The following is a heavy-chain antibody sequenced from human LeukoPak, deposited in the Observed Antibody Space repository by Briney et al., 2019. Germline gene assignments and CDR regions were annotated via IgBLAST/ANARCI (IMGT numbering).Heavy chain of an antibody. Sequence: GGSLRLSCAASGFTFSDYYMTWIRQAPGEGLEWVSYISSSGSTIYDADSVKGRFTISRDNAKNSLYLQMNSLRAEDTAVYYCATNARFLNHWGQGTLVTVSS. CDR1: GFTFSDYY. D-gene: IGHD2/OR15-2a*01. CDR3: ATNARFLNH. CDR2: ISSSGSTI. J-gene: IGHJ5*02. V-gene: IGHV3-11*01.